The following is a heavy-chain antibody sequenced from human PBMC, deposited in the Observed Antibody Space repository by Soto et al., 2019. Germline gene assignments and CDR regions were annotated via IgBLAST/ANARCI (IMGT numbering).Heavy chain of an antibody. J-gene: IGHJ6*02. V-gene: IGHV3-15*01. D-gene: IGHD3-3*01. Sequence: EVQLVESGGGLVKPGGSLRLSCAASGFTFSNAWMSWVRQAPGKGLEWVGRIKSKTDGGTTDYAAPVKGRFTITRDDSKNTLYLQMNSLKTEDTAVYYCTTSDFWSGYSSTDYYYYGMDVWGQGTTVTVSS. CDR2: IKSKTDGGTT. CDR3: TTSDFWSGYSSTDYYYYGMDV. CDR1: GFTFSNAW.